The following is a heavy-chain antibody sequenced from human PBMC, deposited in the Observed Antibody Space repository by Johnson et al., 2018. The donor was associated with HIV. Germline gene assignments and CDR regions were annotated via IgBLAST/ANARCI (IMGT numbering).Heavy chain of an antibody. D-gene: IGHD1-26*01. CDR3: ARERVGDAFDI. CDR1: GFSFNNYA. V-gene: IGHV3-30*04. J-gene: IGHJ3*02. CDR2: IGCDGSNK. Sequence: QMLLVESGGGLVKPGGSLRLSCAASGFSFNNYAMHWVRQAPGKGLEWVAGIGCDGSNKYYADSVKGRLTVSRDNSKNTLYLQMNSLRAEDTALYYCARERVGDAFDIWGQGTMVTVSS.